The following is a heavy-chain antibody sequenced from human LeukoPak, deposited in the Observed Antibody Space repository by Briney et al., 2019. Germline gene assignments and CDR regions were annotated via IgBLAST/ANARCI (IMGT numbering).Heavy chain of an antibody. Sequence: GSLRLSCAASGFTFSSYGMTWIRQPPGKGLEWIGEINHSGSTNYNPSLKSRVTISVDTSKNQFSLKLSSVTAADTAVYYCARFPRYWGQGTLVIVSS. J-gene: IGHJ4*02. CDR1: GFTFSSYG. D-gene: IGHD6-6*01. CDR2: INHSGST. V-gene: IGHV4-34*01. CDR3: ARFPRY.